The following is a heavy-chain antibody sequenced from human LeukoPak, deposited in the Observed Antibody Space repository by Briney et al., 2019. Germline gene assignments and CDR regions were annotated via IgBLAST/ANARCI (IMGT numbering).Heavy chain of an antibody. D-gene: IGHD1-1*01. Sequence: ASVKVSCKASGGTFSSYAISWVRQAPGQGLEWMGGIIPIFGTANYAQKFQGRVTITADESTSTAYMGLSSLRSEDTAVYYCARVRRNENWFDPWGQGTLVTVSS. V-gene: IGHV1-69*01. CDR1: GGTFSSYA. CDR3: ARVRRNENWFDP. J-gene: IGHJ5*02. CDR2: IIPIFGTA.